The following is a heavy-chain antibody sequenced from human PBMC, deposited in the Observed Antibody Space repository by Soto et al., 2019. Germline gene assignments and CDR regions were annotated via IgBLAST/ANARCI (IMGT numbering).Heavy chain of an antibody. V-gene: IGHV3-23*01. D-gene: IGHD2-21*01. Sequence: GGSLRLSCVASGFSFNNFAMRWVRQAPGKGLEWVSSISARSSVTYYAGSVKGRFTIFRDNSESTLYLQMNSLTAEDTAVYYCAKDNRACGGDCSPDAFDIWGQGTMVTVSS. CDR3: AKDNRACGGDCSPDAFDI. J-gene: IGHJ3*02. CDR1: GFSFNNFA. CDR2: ISARSSVT.